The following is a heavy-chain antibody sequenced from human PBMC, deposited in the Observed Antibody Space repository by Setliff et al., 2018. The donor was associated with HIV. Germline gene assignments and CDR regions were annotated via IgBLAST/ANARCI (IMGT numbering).Heavy chain of an antibody. CDR1: DGSISSYY. CDR3: ARDGYSSSWYVISGSFDY. V-gene: IGHV4-59*12. J-gene: IGHJ4*02. D-gene: IGHD6-13*01. Sequence: LSLTCTVSDGSISSYYWSWIRQPPGKGLEWIGTVYYSGSTYYNPSLKSRVTISVDTSENQFSLKLSSVTAADTAVYYCARDGYSSSWYVISGSFDYWGQGILVTVSS. CDR2: VYYSGST.